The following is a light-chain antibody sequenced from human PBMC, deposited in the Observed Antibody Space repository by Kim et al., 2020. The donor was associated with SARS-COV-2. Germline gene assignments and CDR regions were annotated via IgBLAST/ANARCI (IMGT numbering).Light chain of an antibody. J-gene: IGKJ4*01. V-gene: IGKV1-39*01. CDR1: QDIRGY. CDR3: QQGYDTPPA. Sequence: GDSVTNPCRARQDIRGYLNWFPQKPGKAPIGLLSGASSLDSGVPSRFSGSASGPDFTLIISSLQPEGSATFFCQQGYDTPPAFGGGTKVDIK. CDR2: GAS.